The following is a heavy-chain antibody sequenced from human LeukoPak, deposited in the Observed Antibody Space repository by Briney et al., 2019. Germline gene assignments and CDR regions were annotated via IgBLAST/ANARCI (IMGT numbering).Heavy chain of an antibody. J-gene: IGHJ4*02. CDR3: ARDRQYCSGGSCYFDY. Sequence: ASVKVSCKASGGTFNSYAISWARQAPGQGLEWVGRIIPIFGTPNYAQKFQGRVTITTDESTSTAYMDLSSLRSEDTAVYYCARDRQYCSGGSCYFDYWGQGTLVTVSS. CDR2: IIPIFGTP. CDR1: GGTFNSYA. V-gene: IGHV1-69*05. D-gene: IGHD2-15*01.